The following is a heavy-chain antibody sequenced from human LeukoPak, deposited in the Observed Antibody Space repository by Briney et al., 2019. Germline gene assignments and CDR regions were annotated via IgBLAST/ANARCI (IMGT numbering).Heavy chain of an antibody. Sequence: PGGSLRLSCAASGFTFSSYATSWVRQAPGKGLEWVSAISGSGGSTYYADSVKGRFTISRDNSKNTLYLQMNSLRAEDTAVYYCAKDLERAPYYYDSSGYSSFDYWGQGTLVTVSS. CDR3: AKDLERAPYYYDSSGYSSFDY. CDR2: ISGSGGST. V-gene: IGHV3-23*01. CDR1: GFTFSSYA. J-gene: IGHJ4*02. D-gene: IGHD3-22*01.